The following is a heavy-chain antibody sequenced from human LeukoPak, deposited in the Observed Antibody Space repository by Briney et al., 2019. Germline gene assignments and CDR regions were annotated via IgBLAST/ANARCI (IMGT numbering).Heavy chain of an antibody. J-gene: IGHJ4*02. D-gene: IGHD6-19*01. Sequence: SETLSLTCTVSGGSISSGGYYWNWIRQHPGKGLEWIGYIYYSGSTYYNPSLKSRVTISVDTSKNQFSLKLSSVTAADTAVYYCAHAVHSSGWYGGVDYWGQGTLVTVSS. CDR1: GGSISSGGYY. CDR2: IYYSGST. V-gene: IGHV4-31*03. CDR3: AHAVHSSGWYGGVDY.